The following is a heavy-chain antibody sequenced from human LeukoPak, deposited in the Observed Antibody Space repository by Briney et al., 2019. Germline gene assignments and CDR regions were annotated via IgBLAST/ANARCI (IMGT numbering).Heavy chain of an antibody. J-gene: IGHJ4*02. D-gene: IGHD2-2*01. CDR2: MNPNSGNT. Sequence: ASVEVSCKASGYTFTSYDINWVRQATGQGLEWMGWMNPNSGNTGYAQKFQGRVTMTRNTSISTAYMELSSLRSEDTAVYYCARGRYLLGYCSSTSCYGGDCWGQGTLVTVSS. CDR3: ARGRYLLGYCSSTSCYGGDC. CDR1: GYTFTSYD. V-gene: IGHV1-8*01.